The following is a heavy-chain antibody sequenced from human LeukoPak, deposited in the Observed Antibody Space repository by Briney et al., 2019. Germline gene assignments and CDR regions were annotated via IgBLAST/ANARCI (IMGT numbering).Heavy chain of an antibody. J-gene: IGHJ6*03. CDR1: GFTVSSNY. D-gene: IGHD6-6*01. CDR2: IYSGGST. V-gene: IGHV3-53*01. Sequence: GGSLRLSCAASGFTVSSNYMSWVRQAPGKGLEWVSVIYSGGSTYYADSVKGRFTISRDNSKNTLYLQMNSLRAEDTAMYYCARGVAQLVSPMSGYYYYMDVWGKGTTVTVSS. CDR3: ARGVAQLVSPMSGYYYYMDV.